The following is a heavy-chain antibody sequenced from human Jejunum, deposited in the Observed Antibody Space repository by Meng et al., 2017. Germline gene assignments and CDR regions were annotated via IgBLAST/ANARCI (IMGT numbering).Heavy chain of an antibody. Sequence: GGSLRLSCAASGFTFSYDAMHWIRQAPGKGLEWVAVISYDGSNTYYADSVKGRFTISRDNSKNTLYLQMNSLRVEDTAVYYCARAIVRGINYYGMDVWGQETTVTVSS. J-gene: IGHJ6*02. CDR2: ISYDGSNT. CDR1: GFTFSYDA. D-gene: IGHD3-10*01. V-gene: IGHV3-30*01. CDR3: ARAIVRGINYYGMDV.